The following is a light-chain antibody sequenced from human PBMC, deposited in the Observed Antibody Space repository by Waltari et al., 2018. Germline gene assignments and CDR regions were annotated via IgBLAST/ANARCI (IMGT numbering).Light chain of an antibody. Sequence: QSVLTQPPSVSGAPGQRVTISCTGSSSNIGAGFYIHWYQNLPGSAPKLLIYGNTTRPSWVPDRFSGSQSGTSASLAITGLQAEDEADYFCQSFDSSLSGYVFGTGTTVTVL. CDR3: QSFDSSLSGYV. CDR1: SSNIGAGFY. J-gene: IGLJ1*01. V-gene: IGLV1-40*01. CDR2: GNT.